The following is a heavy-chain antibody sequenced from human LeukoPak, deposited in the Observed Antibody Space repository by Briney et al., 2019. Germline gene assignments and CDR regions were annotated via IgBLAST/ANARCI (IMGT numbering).Heavy chain of an antibody. D-gene: IGHD3-10*01. CDR2: IIPIFGTA. Sequence: ASVTVSFKASGGTFSSYAISWVRQAPGQGLEWMGGIIPIFGTANYAQKFQGRVTMTRDTSISTAYMELSRLRSDDTAVYYCARDRRWGLLWFGTGVGFDPWGQGTLVTVSS. V-gene: IGHV1-69*05. CDR3: ARDRRWGLLWFGTGVGFDP. J-gene: IGHJ5*02. CDR1: GGTFSSYA.